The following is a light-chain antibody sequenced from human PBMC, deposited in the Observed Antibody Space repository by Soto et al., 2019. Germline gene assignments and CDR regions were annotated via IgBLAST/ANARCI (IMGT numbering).Light chain of an antibody. CDR3: SSYTSSSTHVV. Sequence: QSALTQPASVSGSPGQSITISCTGTSSDVGGYNYVSWYQQHPGKAPKLMIYEVSNRPSGVSNRFSGSKSGNTASLTISGLQAEDEGYYYCSSYTSSSTHVVFGGGTQLTVL. CDR1: SSDVGGYNY. J-gene: IGLJ2*01. CDR2: EVS. V-gene: IGLV2-14*01.